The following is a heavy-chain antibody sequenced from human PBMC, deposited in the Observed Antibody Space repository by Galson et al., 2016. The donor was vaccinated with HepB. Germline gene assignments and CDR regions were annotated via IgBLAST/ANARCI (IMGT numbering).Heavy chain of an antibody. V-gene: IGHV1-18*01. Sequence: QSGAEVKKPGASVKVSCKASGYTFTNYGISWVRQAPGQGLEWMGWISANNGNTNYAQKFQGRVTMTTDTSTNTAYMELRSLRSDDTAVDYCAGDRWIVEVIKSRGYDGMDVWGQGTTVTVSS. J-gene: IGHJ6*02. CDR1: GYTFTNYG. CDR3: AGDRWIVEVIKSRGYDGMDV. CDR2: ISANNGNT. D-gene: IGHD3-22*01.